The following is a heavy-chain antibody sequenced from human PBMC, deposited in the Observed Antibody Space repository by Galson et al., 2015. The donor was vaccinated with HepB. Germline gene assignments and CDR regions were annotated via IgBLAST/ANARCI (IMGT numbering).Heavy chain of an antibody. D-gene: IGHD3-16*01. CDR1: GGSISSYY. CDR3: ARHDYDYVWGSHEAVFDS. CDR2: IYYSGST. J-gene: IGHJ4*02. V-gene: IGHV4-59*08. Sequence: SETLSLTCTVSGGSISSYYWSWIRQPPGKGLEWIGYIYYSGSTNYNPSLKNRVTISVDTSKNQFSLKLSSVTAADTAVYYCARHDYDYVWGSHEAVFDSWGQGTLVTVSS.